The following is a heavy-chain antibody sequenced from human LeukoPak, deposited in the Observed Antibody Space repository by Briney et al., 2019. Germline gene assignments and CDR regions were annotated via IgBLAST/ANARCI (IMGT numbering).Heavy chain of an antibody. D-gene: IGHD3-22*01. CDR2: IYSGGST. CDR1: GFTVSSNC. J-gene: IGHJ4*02. CDR3: ARVGCDDSSGYYNFDY. Sequence: GGSLRLSCAASGFTVSSNCMSWVRQAPGKGLGWVSVIYSGGSTYYADSVKGRFTISRDNSKNTLYLQMNSLRAEDMAVYYCARVGCDDSSGYYNFDYWGQGTLATVSS. V-gene: IGHV3-53*01.